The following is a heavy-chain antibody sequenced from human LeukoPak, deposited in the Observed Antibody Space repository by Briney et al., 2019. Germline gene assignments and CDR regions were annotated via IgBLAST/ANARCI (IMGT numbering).Heavy chain of an antibody. Sequence: GGSLRLSCAASGFTFSNAWMSWVRQAPGKGLEWVGRIKSKTDGGTTDYAAPVKGRFTILRDDSKNTLYLQMNSLKTEDTAVYYCTTAYYDSSGYYNDYWGQGTLVTVSS. CDR2: IKSKTDGGTT. D-gene: IGHD3-22*01. CDR3: TTAYYDSSGYYNDY. CDR1: GFTFSNAW. V-gene: IGHV3-15*01. J-gene: IGHJ4*02.